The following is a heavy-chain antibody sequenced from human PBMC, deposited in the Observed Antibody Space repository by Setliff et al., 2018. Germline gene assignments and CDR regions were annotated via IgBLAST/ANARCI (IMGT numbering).Heavy chain of an antibody. J-gene: IGHJ6*03. CDR2: ISSRSSHI. CDR3: ATNPRKGRSGGYYYDDPYYYYMDV. D-gene: IGHD3-22*01. V-gene: IGHV3-21*01. Sequence: GGSLRLSCATSGFTFSTYTINWVRQAPGKGLEWVSTISSRSSHIYYADSVKGRFTISRDNAKNSMYLQVNSLRAEDTAVYYCATNPRKGRSGGYYYDDPYYYYMDVWGKGTTVTVSS. CDR1: GFTFSTYT.